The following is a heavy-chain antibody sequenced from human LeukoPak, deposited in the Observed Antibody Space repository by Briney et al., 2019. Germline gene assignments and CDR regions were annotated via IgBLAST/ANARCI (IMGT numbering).Heavy chain of an antibody. J-gene: IGHJ4*02. CDR2: ISSGSTTI. CDR3: ARVSQPQQPLDY. Sequence: GGSLRLSCAASGFTFSSYSMNWVRQAPGKGLEWVSYISSGSTTIYYADSVKGRFTISRDNAKNSVYLQMNSLRAEDTAVYYCARVSQPQQPLDYWGQGTLVTVSS. V-gene: IGHV3-48*01. CDR1: GFTFSSYS. D-gene: IGHD6-13*01.